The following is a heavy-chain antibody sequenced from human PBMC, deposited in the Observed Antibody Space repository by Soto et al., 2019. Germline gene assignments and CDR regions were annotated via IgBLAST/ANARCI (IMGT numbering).Heavy chain of an antibody. Sequence: QFQQVQSGAEVKKPVSSVKVSCKASGGTFSSYAISWVRQAPGQGLEWMGGIIPIFGTANYAQKFQGRVTITADEYTSTAYMELSRLSAEDTAVYYCASYRYYDSSGDAFDIWGQGTMVTVYS. CDR3: ASYRYYDSSGDAFDI. J-gene: IGHJ3*02. CDR1: GGTFSSYA. V-gene: IGHV1-69*01. D-gene: IGHD3-22*01. CDR2: IIPIFGTA.